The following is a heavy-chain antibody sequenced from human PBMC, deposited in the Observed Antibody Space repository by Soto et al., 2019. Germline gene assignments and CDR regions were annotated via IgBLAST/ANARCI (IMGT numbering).Heavy chain of an antibody. CDR1: GGTFSSYS. Sequence: QVQLVQSGAEVKKPGSSVKVSCKASGGTFSSYSINWVLQAPGQGLEWMGEIIPIFGTANYAQKFQGRVTITADESTSTAYMELSRLRSEDTAVYYCARDGGRHSGGIDYWGQGTLVTVSS. CDR3: ARDGGRHSGGIDY. V-gene: IGHV1-69*01. CDR2: IIPIFGTA. J-gene: IGHJ4*02. D-gene: IGHD1-26*01.